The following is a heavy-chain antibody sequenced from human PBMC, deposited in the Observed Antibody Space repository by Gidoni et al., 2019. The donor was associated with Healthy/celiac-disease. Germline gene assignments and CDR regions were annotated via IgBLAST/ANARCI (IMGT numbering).Heavy chain of an antibody. J-gene: IGHJ6*02. CDR3: ARDGGLGYCSSTSCAGYYYYGMDV. D-gene: IGHD2-2*01. CDR2: ISSSSSTI. V-gene: IGHV3-48*02. Sequence: EVQLVESGGGLVQPGGSLRLSCAASGFTFSSYSMNWVRQAPGKGLEWVSYISSSSSTIYYADSVKGRFTISRDNAKNSLYLQMNSLRDEDTAVYYCARDGGLGYCSSTSCAGYYYYGMDVWGQGTTVTVSS. CDR1: GFTFSSYS.